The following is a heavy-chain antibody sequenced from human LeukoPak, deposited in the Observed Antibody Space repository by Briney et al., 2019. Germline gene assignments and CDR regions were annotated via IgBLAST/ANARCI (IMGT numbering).Heavy chain of an antibody. J-gene: IGHJ4*02. CDR3: ARHPHAGDYDFWSGYYTGYATRNFDY. CDR1: GGSISSSSYY. D-gene: IGHD3-3*01. CDR2: IYYSGST. Sequence: SETLSLTCTVSGGSISSSSYYWGWIRQPPGKGLEWIGSIYYSGSTYYNPPLKSRVTISVDTSKNQFSLKLSSVTAADTAVYYCARHPHAGDYDFWSGYYTGYATRNFDYWGQGTLVTVSS. V-gene: IGHV4-39*01.